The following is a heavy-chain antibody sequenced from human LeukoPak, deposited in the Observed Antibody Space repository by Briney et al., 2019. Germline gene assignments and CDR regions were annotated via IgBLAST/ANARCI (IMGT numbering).Heavy chain of an antibody. CDR1: GFTFSSYW. CDR3: ARDRPYDSSGYYYL. CDR2: IKEDGSEK. V-gene: IGHV3-7*01. Sequence: GGSLRLSCAASGFTFSSYWMTWVRQAPGKGLEWVANIKEDGSEKYYVDSVKGRFTISRDNAKNSLYLQMNSLRAEDTAVYYCARDRPYDSSGYYYLWGQGTLVTVSS. J-gene: IGHJ4*02. D-gene: IGHD3-22*01.